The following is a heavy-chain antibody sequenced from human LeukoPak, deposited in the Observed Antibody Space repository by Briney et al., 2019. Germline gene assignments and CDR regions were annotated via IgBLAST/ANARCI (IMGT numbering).Heavy chain of an antibody. Sequence: GGSLRLSCAASGFIFSRYDMNWVRQAPGKGLEWVAGISASGGNTYYADSLKGRFTISRDNSKETLYLQMNNLRADDTAVYYCAKVHLDVVVVTAVPDYFDYWGQGALVTVS. J-gene: IGHJ4*02. CDR3: AKVHLDVVVVTAVPDYFDY. D-gene: IGHD2-21*02. CDR1: GFIFSRYD. CDR2: ISASGGNT. V-gene: IGHV3-23*01.